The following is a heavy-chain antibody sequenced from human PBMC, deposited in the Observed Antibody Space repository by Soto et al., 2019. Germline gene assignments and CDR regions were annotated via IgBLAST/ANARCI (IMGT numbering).Heavy chain of an antibody. D-gene: IGHD6-13*01. CDR1: GYSISSGYY. V-gene: IGHV4-38-2*02. Sequence: SETLSLTCAVSGYSISSGYYWGWIRQPPGKGLEWIGGIYHSGSTYYNPSLKSRVTISVDTSKNQFSLKLSSVTAADTAVYYCARDPGEYSSSWYTHYYYYGMDVWGQGTTVTVSS. CDR2: IYHSGST. CDR3: ARDPGEYSSSWYTHYYYYGMDV. J-gene: IGHJ6*02.